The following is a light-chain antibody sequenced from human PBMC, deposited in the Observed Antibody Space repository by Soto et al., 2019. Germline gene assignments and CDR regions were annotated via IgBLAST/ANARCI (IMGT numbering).Light chain of an antibody. Sequence: EIVLTQSPGTLSLSPGERATLSCRASQSVSSSYLAWYQQKPGQAPRLLIYGASGRATGIPDRFSGSGSGTDFTITISRLEHEDFAVYYCQQYGSSLGLTFGGGTKVEIK. J-gene: IGKJ4*01. V-gene: IGKV3-20*01. CDR3: QQYGSSLGLT. CDR2: GAS. CDR1: QSVSSSY.